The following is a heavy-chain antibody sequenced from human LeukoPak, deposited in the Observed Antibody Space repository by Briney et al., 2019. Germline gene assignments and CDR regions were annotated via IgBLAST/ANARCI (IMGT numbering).Heavy chain of an antibody. V-gene: IGHV1-2*02. CDR2: MNPNSGDT. D-gene: IGHD3-22*01. CDR3: ARGRYGLLSGYDY. Sequence: ASVKVSCKASGYIXTGYYMHWVRQAPGQGLEWMGWMNPNSGDTNYAQKFQGRVTMTRDTSITTAYMELSSLTSDDAAVYYCARGRYGLLSGYDYWGQGAMVTVSS. CDR1: GYIXTGYY. J-gene: IGHJ4*02.